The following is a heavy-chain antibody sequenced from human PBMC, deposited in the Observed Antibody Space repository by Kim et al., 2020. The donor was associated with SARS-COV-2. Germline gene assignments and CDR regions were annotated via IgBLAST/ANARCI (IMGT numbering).Heavy chain of an antibody. CDR2: IYYSGST. D-gene: IGHD3-10*01. CDR1: GGSISSSSYY. V-gene: IGHV4-39*01. J-gene: IGHJ5*02. CDR3: ASTMRSQLWFGELGWFDP. Sequence: SETLSLTCTVSGGSISSSSYYWGWIRQPPGKGLEWIGSIYYSGSTYYNPSLKSRVTISVDTSKNQFSLKLSSVTAADTAVYYCASTMRSQLWFGELGWFDPWGQGTLVTVSS.